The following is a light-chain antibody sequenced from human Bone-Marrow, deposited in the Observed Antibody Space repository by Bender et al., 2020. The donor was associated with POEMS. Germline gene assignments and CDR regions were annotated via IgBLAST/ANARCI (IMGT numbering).Light chain of an antibody. J-gene: IGLJ3*02. Sequence: QSGLTQPPSASGSPGQSVTISCTGTSSDVGAYDFVSWYQQHPGKVPKLMIYEDNRRPSGVSNRFSGSKSGNTASLTISGLQAEDEADYYCSSYAGSNSLVFGGGTKLTVL. CDR3: SSYAGSNSLV. V-gene: IGLV2-8*01. CDR1: SSDVGAYDF. CDR2: EDN.